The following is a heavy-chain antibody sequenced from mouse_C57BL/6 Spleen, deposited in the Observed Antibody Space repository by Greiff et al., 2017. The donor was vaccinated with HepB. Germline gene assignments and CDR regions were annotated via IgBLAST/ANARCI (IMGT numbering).Heavy chain of an antibody. CDR2: INYDGSST. D-gene: IGHD1-1*01. J-gene: IGHJ4*01. V-gene: IGHV5-16*01. Sequence: EVQVVESEGGLVQPGSSMKLSCTASGFTFSDYYMAWVRQVPEKGLEWVANINYDGSSTYYLDSLKSRFIISRDNAKNILYLQMSSLKSEDTATYYCARGGDYYGAMDYWGQGTSVTVSS. CDR1: GFTFSDYY. CDR3: ARGGDYYGAMDY.